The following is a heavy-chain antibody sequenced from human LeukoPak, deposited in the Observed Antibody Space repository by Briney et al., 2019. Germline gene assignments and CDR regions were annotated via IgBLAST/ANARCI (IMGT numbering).Heavy chain of an antibody. D-gene: IGHD1-26*01. CDR3: ARHISSGGTYAHFDY. V-gene: IGHV4-59*08. CDR2: IHYNGIT. CDR1: GSMYNYY. Sequence: SETLSLTCTVSGSMYNYYWSWIRQPPGKGLEWIGYIHYNGITSYNPSLESRVTMPLDTSENQVSLKLTSVTAADTAVYYCARHISSGGTYAHFDYWGQGTLVTVSS. J-gene: IGHJ4*02.